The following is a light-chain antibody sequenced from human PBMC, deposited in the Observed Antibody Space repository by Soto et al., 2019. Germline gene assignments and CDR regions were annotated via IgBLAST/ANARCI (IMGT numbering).Light chain of an antibody. J-gene: IGLJ1*01. CDR3: QVWDSSTYV. Sequence: SYELTQPLSVSVALGQTARFTCGGNNIGSKNVHWYQQKPGQAPVLVISRDSNRPSGIPERFSGSNSGNTATLTISRAQAGDEADYFCQVWDSSTYVFGTGTKLTVL. CDR2: RDS. CDR1: NIGSKN. V-gene: IGLV3-9*01.